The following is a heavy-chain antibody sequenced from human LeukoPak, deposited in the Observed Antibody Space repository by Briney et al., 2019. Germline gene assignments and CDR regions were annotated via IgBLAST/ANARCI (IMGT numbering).Heavy chain of an antibody. CDR1: GFTFSSYA. V-gene: IGHV3-23*01. CDR3: AKDEPYYDFWSGYPH. Sequence: GGSLRLSCAASGFTFSSYAMSWVRQAPGKGLEWVPAISGSGGSTYYADSVKGRFTISRDNSKNTLYLQMNSLRAEDTAVYYCAKDEPYYDFWSGYPHWGQGTLVTVSS. J-gene: IGHJ4*02. D-gene: IGHD3-3*01. CDR2: ISGSGGST.